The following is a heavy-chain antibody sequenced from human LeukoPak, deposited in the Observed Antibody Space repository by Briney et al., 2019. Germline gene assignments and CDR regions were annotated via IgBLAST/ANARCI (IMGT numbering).Heavy chain of an antibody. CDR2: IIPIFGTA. CDR1: GGTFSSYA. D-gene: IGHD2-2*01. J-gene: IGHJ4*02. Sequence: ASVTVSCKASGGTFSSYAISWVRQAPGQGLEWMGGIIPIFGTANYEQKFQGRVTITTDESTSTAYMELSSLRSEDTAVYYCASRDIVVVPADLRFDYWGQGTLVTVSS. CDR3: ASRDIVVVPADLRFDY. V-gene: IGHV1-69*05.